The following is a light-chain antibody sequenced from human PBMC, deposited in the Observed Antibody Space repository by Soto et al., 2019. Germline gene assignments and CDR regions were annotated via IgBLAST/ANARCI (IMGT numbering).Light chain of an antibody. CDR3: QSYDRRRTGV. J-gene: IGLJ2*01. CDR2: GNS. CDR1: SSNIGAGYD. V-gene: IGLV1-40*01. Sequence: QSVLTQPPSVSGAPGQRVTISCTGSSSNIGAGYDVHWYQQLPGTAPKLPIYGNSNRPSGVPDRFSGSKSGPSASLAITGVQAEDEAHYYCQSYDRRRTGVFGGGTKLTVL.